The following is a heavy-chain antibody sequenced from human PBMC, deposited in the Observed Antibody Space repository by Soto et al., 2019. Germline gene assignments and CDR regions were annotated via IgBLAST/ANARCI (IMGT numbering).Heavy chain of an antibody. CDR3: ARARKLVWLLPLLNYYYYCMHV. D-gene: IGHD3-3*01. Sequence: SETLSLTCAVYGGSFSGYYWSWIRQPPGKGLEWIGEINHSGSTNYNPSLKSRVTISVDTSKNQFSRKLSSVTAADTAVYYCARARKLVWLLPLLNYYYYCMHVWGQGTTGTGSS. V-gene: IGHV4-34*01. CDR2: INHSGST. CDR1: GGSFSGYY. J-gene: IGHJ6*02.